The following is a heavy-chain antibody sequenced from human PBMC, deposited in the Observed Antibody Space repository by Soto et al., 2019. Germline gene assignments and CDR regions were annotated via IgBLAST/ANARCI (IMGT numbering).Heavy chain of an antibody. J-gene: IGHJ4*02. V-gene: IGHV4-31*03. CDR1: GGSISSGRFY. CDR3: ARTTFYDVFTAYYSLFDY. Sequence: QVQLQESGPGLVKPSQTLTLTCTVSGGSISSGRFYWSWIRQHPGKGLEWIGHISDSGSSYYNPYLTSRVTISVDTSKNLFSLKLSAVTAADTAVYFCARTTFYDVFTAYYSLFDYWGQGTMVTVSS. D-gene: IGHD3-9*01. CDR2: ISDSGSS.